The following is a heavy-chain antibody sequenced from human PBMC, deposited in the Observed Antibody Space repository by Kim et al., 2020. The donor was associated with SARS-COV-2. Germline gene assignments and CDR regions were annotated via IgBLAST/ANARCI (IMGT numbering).Heavy chain of an antibody. CDR2: FDPEDGET. Sequence: ASVKVSCKVSGYTLTELSMHWVRQAPGKGLEWMGGFDPEDGETIYAQKFQGRVTMTEDTSTDTAYMELSSLRSEDTAVYYCATDCPGQRDCSSTSCYGCVDYWGQGTLVTVSS. CDR1: GYTLTELS. D-gene: IGHD2-2*01. V-gene: IGHV1-24*01. J-gene: IGHJ4*02. CDR3: ATDCPGQRDCSSTSCYGCVDY.